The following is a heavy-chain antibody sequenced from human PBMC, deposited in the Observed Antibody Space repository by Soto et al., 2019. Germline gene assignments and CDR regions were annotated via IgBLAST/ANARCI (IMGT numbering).Heavy chain of an antibody. J-gene: IGHJ4*02. CDR3: ARVAMAGNFDY. Sequence: EAQLVESGAGLVQPGGSLRLSCAASGFTFSSYDMHWVRQATGKGLEWVSAIGTAGDTYYPGSVKGRFTISRENAKNSLYLQMNSLRAGDTAVYYCARVAMAGNFDYWGQGTLVTVSS. D-gene: IGHD6-19*01. CDR1: GFTFSSYD. V-gene: IGHV3-13*01. CDR2: IGTAGDT.